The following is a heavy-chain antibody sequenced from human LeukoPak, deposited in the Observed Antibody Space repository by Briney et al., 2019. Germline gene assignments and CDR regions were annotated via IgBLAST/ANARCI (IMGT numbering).Heavy chain of an antibody. CDR1: GYTFTGYY. J-gene: IGHJ6*03. CDR2: ISAYNGNT. CDR3: ARVNIPRERYLYYYYMDV. V-gene: IGHV1-18*04. D-gene: IGHD1-1*01. Sequence: ASVKVSCKASGYTFTGYYMHWVRQAPGQGLEWMGWISAYNGNTNYAQKLQGRVTMTTDTSTSTAYTELRSLRSDDTAVYYCARVNIPRERYLYYYYMDVWGKGTTVTVSS.